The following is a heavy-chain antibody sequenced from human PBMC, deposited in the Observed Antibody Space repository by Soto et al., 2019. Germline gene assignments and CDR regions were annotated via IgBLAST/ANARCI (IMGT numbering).Heavy chain of an antibody. CDR1: GDSISRIDYY. V-gene: IGHV4-31*03. CDR2: IYFRGNT. D-gene: IGHD3-22*01. J-gene: IGHJ3*02. Sequence: QVQLQESGPGLVKPSQTLSLTCSVSGDSISRIDYYWTWIRQHPEKGLEWIGNIYFRGNTYYSPSLESRLTISVDTSKNQFSLKLTSVTAADTAVYYCAREGGSYDSGGYLIRGGFDIWGQGTMVTVSS. CDR3: AREGGSYDSGGYLIRGGFDI.